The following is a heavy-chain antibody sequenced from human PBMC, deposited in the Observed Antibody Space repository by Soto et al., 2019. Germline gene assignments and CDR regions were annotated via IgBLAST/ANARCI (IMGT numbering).Heavy chain of an antibody. D-gene: IGHD1-26*01. CDR1: GFIFSDYS. CDR2: ISGRGGST. Sequence: EVQLLESGGSLVLPGGSLRLSCAASGFIFSDYSMSWVRQAPGKGLEWVSGISGRGGSTYYADSVKGRFTISRDSSRNTLSLQMNSLRAEDTALYFCARSSGATWEQYYFDYWGQGTLVPVSS. J-gene: IGHJ4*02. CDR3: ARSSGATWEQYYFDY. V-gene: IGHV3-23*01.